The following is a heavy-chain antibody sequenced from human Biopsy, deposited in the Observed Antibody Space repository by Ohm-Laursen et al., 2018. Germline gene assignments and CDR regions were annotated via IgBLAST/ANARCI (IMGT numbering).Heavy chain of an antibody. Sequence: GSSVKLSCKASAGTFSSYAISWVRQAPGQGPEWMGGIIPIFETIDYAPKFQDRVTITADESTRTAYIELSSLKSEDTAVYYCARRYCSSTSCSPPFYSWFDPWGQGTLVTVSS. D-gene: IGHD2-2*01. V-gene: IGHV1-69*01. CDR2: IIPIFETI. CDR1: AGTFSSYA. CDR3: ARRYCSSTSCSPPFYSWFDP. J-gene: IGHJ5*02.